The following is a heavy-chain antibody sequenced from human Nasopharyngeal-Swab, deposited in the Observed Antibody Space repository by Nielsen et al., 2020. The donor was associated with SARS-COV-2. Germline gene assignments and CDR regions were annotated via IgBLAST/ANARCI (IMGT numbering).Heavy chain of an antibody. CDR3: ARALPQKMATITGSDY. CDR2: IRGSGVST. V-gene: IGHV3-23*01. D-gene: IGHD5-24*01. J-gene: IGHJ4*02. Sequence: GESLKISCAASGFTFSSYAMIWVRQAPGQGLEWVSGIRGSGVSTYFADSVKGRFTMFRDNSKNSLYLQMNSLRAEDTAVYYCARALPQKMATITGSDYWGQGTLVTVSS. CDR1: GFTFSSYA.